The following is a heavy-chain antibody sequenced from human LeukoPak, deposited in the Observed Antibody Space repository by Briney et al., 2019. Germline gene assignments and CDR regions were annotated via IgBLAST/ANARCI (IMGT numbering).Heavy chain of an antibody. J-gene: IGHJ3*02. CDR2: IGSDNKP. CDR3: ARGQRVVAATPYAFDI. Sequence: GGSLRLSCEASGFTFSAYAMTWVRQAPGKGLEWVSSIGSDNKPHYSESVKGRFAISRDNSKSMLFLQLNSLRAEDTAVYYCARGQRVVAATPYAFDIWGQGTMVTVSS. V-gene: IGHV3-23*05. D-gene: IGHD2-15*01. CDR1: GFTFSAYA.